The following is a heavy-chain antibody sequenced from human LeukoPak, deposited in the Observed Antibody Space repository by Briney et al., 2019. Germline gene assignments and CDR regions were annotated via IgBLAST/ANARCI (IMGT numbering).Heavy chain of an antibody. Sequence: GESLKISCQRSGSLFSTFWIGWVRQVPGKGLEWMGIIYPGDSDTRYSPSFQGQVTFSADKSINTAYLQWSSLKASDSAMYYCASITAVAHAFNIWGQGTLVTVSS. CDR3: ASITAVAHAFNI. J-gene: IGHJ3*02. CDR2: IYPGDSDT. D-gene: IGHD4-23*01. CDR1: GSLFSTFW. V-gene: IGHV5-51*01.